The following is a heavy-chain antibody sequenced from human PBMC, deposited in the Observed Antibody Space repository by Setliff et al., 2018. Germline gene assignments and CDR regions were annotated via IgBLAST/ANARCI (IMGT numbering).Heavy chain of an antibody. CDR3: ARDVFPYHYEGAFDI. J-gene: IGHJ3*02. CDR2: INPSSGRT. CDR1: GYTFTSHY. Sequence: VSVKVSCKASGYTFTSHYMHWVRQAPGLGLEWMGTINPSSGRTSYAQEFQGRVTMTRDTSTSTVYMDMSSLRSEDTAVYYCARDVFPYHYEGAFDIWGQGTMVTVSS. V-gene: IGHV1-46*01. D-gene: IGHD3-22*01.